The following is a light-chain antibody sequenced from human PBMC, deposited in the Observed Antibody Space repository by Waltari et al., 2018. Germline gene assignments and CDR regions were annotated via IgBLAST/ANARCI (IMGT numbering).Light chain of an antibody. V-gene: IGLV2-14*03. CDR3: SSYISSDTLEL. Sequence: QSALTQPASVSGSPGQSITISCTGTSSDVDGYNYVSWYQQHPGKAPKLIIFDVSNRPSGVSSRFSGSKSGNTASLTISGLQAQDEADYYCSSYISSDTLELFGGGTSLTVL. J-gene: IGLJ2*01. CDR2: DVS. CDR1: SSDVDGYNY.